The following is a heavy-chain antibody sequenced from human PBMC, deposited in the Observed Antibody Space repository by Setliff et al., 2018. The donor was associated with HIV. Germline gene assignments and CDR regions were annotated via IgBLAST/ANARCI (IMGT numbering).Heavy chain of an antibody. D-gene: IGHD2-15*01. CDR1: GGTFSSYA. CDR2: IIPIFGTA. Sequence: SVKVSCKASGGTFSSYAISWVRQAPGQGLEWMGGIIPIFGTANYAQKFQGRVTITTDESTSTAYMELSSLRSEDTAVYSCARERRYCSGGSRSKFFDYWGQGTLVTVS. J-gene: IGHJ4*02. V-gene: IGHV1-69*05. CDR3: ARERRYCSGGSRSKFFDY.